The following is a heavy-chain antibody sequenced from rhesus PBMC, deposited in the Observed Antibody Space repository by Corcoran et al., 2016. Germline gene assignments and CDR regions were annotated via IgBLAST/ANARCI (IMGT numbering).Heavy chain of an antibody. D-gene: IGHD4-23*01. J-gene: IGHJ4*01. CDR2: ITYRGST. CDR1: GGSISSGYYY. V-gene: IGHV4-122*02. CDR3: ARDTAWSSNFLDY. Sequence: QVQLQESGPGLVKPSETLSLTCAVSGGSISSGYYYWSWIRQPPGKGLEWIGYITYRGSTSYNPSLKSRVTISRDTSKNQFSLKLSSVTAADTAVYYCARDTAWSSNFLDYWGQGVLVTVSS.